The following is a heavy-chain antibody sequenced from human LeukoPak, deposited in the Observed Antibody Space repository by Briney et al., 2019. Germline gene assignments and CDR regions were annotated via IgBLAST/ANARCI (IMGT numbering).Heavy chain of an antibody. CDR3: TGRAYGY. Sequence: GGSLRLSCAASGFTVSSNYMSWVRQAPGKGLEWVGRIKSKTDGGTTDYAAPVRGRFTISRDDSKNTLYLQMNSLKTEDTAVYYCTGRAYGYWGQGTLVTVSS. CDR2: IKSKTDGGTT. J-gene: IGHJ4*02. V-gene: IGHV3-15*01. D-gene: IGHD2-8*01. CDR1: GFTVSSNY.